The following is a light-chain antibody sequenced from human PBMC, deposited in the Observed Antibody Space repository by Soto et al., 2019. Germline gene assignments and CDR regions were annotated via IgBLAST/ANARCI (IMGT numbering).Light chain of an antibody. J-gene: IGKJ1*01. V-gene: IGKV3-15*01. CDR1: QGVSSN. Sequence: EILMTQSPATLSVSPGERATLSCRASQGVSSNLAWYQQKPGQAPRLLIYGASTRATGIPDRFSGSGSGTEFTLTISSLQSEDLAVYNCQQYNNWPWTFGQGTKVDIK. CDR2: GAS. CDR3: QQYNNWPWT.